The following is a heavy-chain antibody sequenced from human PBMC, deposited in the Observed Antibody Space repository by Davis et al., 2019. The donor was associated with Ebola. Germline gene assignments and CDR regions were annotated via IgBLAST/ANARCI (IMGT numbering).Heavy chain of an antibody. V-gene: IGHV3-11*05. J-gene: IGHJ4*02. D-gene: IGHD5-12*01. CDR3: AKGEGYSGYDYLDYLFDY. Sequence: GESLKISCAASGFTFSDYYMSWIRQAPGKGLEWVSYISSSSSYTNYADSVKGRFTISRDNSKNTLYLQMNSLRAEDTAVYYCAKGEGYSGYDYLDYLFDYWGQGTLVTVSS. CDR1: GFTFSDYY. CDR2: ISSSSSYT.